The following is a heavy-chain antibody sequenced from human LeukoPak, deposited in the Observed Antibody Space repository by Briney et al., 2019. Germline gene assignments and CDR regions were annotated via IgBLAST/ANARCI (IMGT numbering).Heavy chain of an antibody. Sequence: PGGSLRLSCAASGSAFSTYWMTWVRQAPGKGLEWVANIKRDGSLTHYVDSVKGRFTISRDNAKNSLYLQMNSLRVDDSAVYYCAGDQSPQIDGIYYDAFDIWGQGTMVTVAS. CDR2: IKRDGSLT. V-gene: IGHV3-7*01. CDR1: GSAFSTYW. J-gene: IGHJ3*02. CDR3: AGDQSPQIDGIYYDAFDI. D-gene: IGHD1-26*01.